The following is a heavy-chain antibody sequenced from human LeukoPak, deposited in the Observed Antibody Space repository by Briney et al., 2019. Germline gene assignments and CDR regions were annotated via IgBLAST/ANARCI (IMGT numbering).Heavy chain of an antibody. CDR2: IWYDGSNK. D-gene: IGHD3-10*01. V-gene: IGHV3-33*01. J-gene: IGHJ4*02. CDR1: GFTFSSYG. Sequence: GGSLRLSCAASGFTFSSYGMHWVRQAPGKGLEWVAVIWYDGSNKYYADSVKGRFTISRDNSKNTLYLQMNSLRAEDTAVYYCARDGQYGSGSPPRHWGQGTLVTVSS. CDR3: ARDGQYGSGSPPRH.